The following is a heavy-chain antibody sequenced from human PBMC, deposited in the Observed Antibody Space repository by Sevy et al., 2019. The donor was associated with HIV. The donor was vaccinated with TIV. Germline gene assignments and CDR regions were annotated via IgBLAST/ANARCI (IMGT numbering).Heavy chain of an antibody. Sequence: GGSLRLSCAASGFTFSSYDMHWVRQATGKGLEWVSAIGTAGDTYYPGSVKGRFTISRENGKNSLYLQMNSLRAGDTAVYYCARGPDILTGYAFDIWGQGTMVTVSS. D-gene: IGHD3-9*01. CDR3: ARGPDILTGYAFDI. CDR2: IGTAGDT. J-gene: IGHJ3*02. CDR1: GFTFSSYD. V-gene: IGHV3-13*01.